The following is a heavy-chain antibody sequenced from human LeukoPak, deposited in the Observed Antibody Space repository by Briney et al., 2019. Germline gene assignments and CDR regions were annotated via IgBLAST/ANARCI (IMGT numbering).Heavy chain of an antibody. Sequence: GGSLRLSCAASGFTFSSYWMSWVRQAPGKGLEWVANIKQDGSEKYYVDSVKGRFTISRDNAKNSLYLQMNSLRAEDTAVYYCARRSTQDILTDLLSYHFDYWGQGTLVTVSS. CDR1: GFTFSSYW. V-gene: IGHV3-7*01. CDR3: ARRSTQDILTDLLSYHFDY. CDR2: IKQDGSEK. D-gene: IGHD3-9*01. J-gene: IGHJ4*02.